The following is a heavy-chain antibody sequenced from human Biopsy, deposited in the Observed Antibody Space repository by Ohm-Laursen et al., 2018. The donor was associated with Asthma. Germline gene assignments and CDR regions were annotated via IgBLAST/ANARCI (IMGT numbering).Heavy chain of an antibody. Sequence: QRPSCAAYAFTSSIYAMHWVRQARGKGLEWVAVISYDGSNKYYADSVKGRFTISRDNSKNTLYLQMNSLRGDDTAVYYCARDMNRDGWYFDYWGQGTLVTVSS. V-gene: IGHV3-30-3*01. CDR1: AFTSSIYA. J-gene: IGHJ4*02. CDR3: ARDMNRDGWYFDY. D-gene: IGHD5-24*01. CDR2: ISYDGSNK.